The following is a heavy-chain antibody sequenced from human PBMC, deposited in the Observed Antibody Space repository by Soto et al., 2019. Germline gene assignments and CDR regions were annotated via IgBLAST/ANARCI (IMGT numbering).Heavy chain of an antibody. CDR3: ARVGGLYYYYYMDV. CDR2: INHSGST. J-gene: IGHJ6*03. D-gene: IGHD3-16*01. Sequence: SETLSLTCAVYGGSFSGYYWSWIRQPPGKGLEWIGEINHSGSTNYNPSLKSRVTISVDTSKNQFSLKLSSVTAADTAVYYCARVGGLYYYYYMDVWGKGTTVTVSS. V-gene: IGHV4-34*01. CDR1: GGSFSGYY.